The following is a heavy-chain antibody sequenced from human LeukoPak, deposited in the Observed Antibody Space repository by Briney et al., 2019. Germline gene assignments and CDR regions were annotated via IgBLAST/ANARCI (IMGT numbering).Heavy chain of an antibody. CDR1: GFTFSSYA. J-gene: IGHJ4*02. D-gene: IGHD3-10*01. CDR3: AKRDSYYGSGSYPYFDY. CDR2: ISGSGGST. V-gene: IGHV3-23*01. Sequence: GGSLRLSCAASGFTFSSYAMSWVRQAPGKGLEGVSAISGSGGSTYYADSVKGRFTISRDNSKNTLYLQMNSLRAEDTAVYYCAKRDSYYGSGSYPYFDYWGQGTLVTVSS.